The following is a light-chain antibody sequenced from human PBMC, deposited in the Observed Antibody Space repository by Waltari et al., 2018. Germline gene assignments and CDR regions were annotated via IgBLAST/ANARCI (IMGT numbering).Light chain of an antibody. V-gene: IGKV1-5*03. CDR1: HSISSW. CDR2: KAS. J-gene: IGKJ4*01. CDR3: QQYNSVPLT. Sequence: DIQMTQSPSTLSASVGDRVTITCRASHSISSWLTWYQQKPGKAPKLLIYKASSLESGVPSRFSGSGSGTEFTLTISSLQPDDFATYYCQQYNSVPLTFGGGTEVEIK.